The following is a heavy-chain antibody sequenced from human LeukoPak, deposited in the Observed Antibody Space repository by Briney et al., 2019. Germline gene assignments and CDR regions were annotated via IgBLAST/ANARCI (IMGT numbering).Heavy chain of an antibody. J-gene: IGHJ4*02. CDR3: ARTSDFWSGYHDY. V-gene: IGHV4-34*01. CDR2: INHSGST. D-gene: IGHD3-3*01. Sequence: SETLSLTCAVYGGSFSGYYWGWIRQPPGKGLEWIGEINHSGSTNYNPSLKSRATISVDTSKNQFSLKLSSVTAADTAAYYCARTSDFWSGYHDYWGQGTLVTVSS. CDR1: GGSFSGYY.